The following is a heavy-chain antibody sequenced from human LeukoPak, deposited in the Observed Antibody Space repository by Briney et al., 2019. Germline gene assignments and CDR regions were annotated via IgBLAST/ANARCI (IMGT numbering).Heavy chain of an antibody. D-gene: IGHD3-10*01. V-gene: IGHV4-59*01. J-gene: IGHJ4*02. CDR3: ARVGRYYGSVLDY. CDR1: GGSISSCY. CDR2: IYYSGST. Sequence: SETLSLTCTVSGGSISSCYWGWIRQPPGKGLEWIGYIYYSGSTNYNPSLKSRVTISVDTSKNQFSLKLSSVTAADTAVYYCARVGRYYGSVLDYWGQGTLVTVSS.